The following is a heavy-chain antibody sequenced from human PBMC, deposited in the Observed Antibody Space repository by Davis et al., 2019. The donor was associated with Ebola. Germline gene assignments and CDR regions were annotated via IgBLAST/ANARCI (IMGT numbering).Heavy chain of an antibody. J-gene: IGHJ5*02. V-gene: IGHV4-34*01. D-gene: IGHD6-19*01. CDR2: INHSGST. CDR3: ARDESITVAGPRGWFDP. CDR1: GGSFSGYY. Sequence: MPSETLSLTCAVYGGSFSGYYWSWIRQPPGKGLEWIGEINHSGSTNYNPSLKSRVTISVDTSKNQFSLKLSSVTAADTAVYYCARDESITVAGPRGWFDPWGQGTLVTVSS.